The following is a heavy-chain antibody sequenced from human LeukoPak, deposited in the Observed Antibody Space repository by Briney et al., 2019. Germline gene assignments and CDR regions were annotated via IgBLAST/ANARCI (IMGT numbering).Heavy chain of an antibody. CDR3: ARVRTDIAVAGTNSNWFDP. J-gene: IGHJ5*02. D-gene: IGHD6-19*01. V-gene: IGHV1-18*01. Sequence: ASVKVSCKASGYTFTSYGISWVRQAPGQGLEWMGWISAYNGNTNYAQKLQGRVTMTTDTSTSTAYMELRSLRSDDTAVYYCARVRTDIAVAGTNSNWFDPWGQGTLVTVSS. CDR2: ISAYNGNT. CDR1: GYTFTSYG.